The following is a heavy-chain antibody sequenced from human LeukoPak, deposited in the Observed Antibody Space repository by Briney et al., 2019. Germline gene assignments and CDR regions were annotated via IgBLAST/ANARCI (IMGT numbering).Heavy chain of an antibody. CDR1: GYSFANYF. CDR3: ARRRLANKEYFYYCYGRDV. D-gene: IGHD3-9*01. Sequence: GESLKISCKGSGYSFANYFIAWVRQMPGKGLEWMGIIYPGDSDTRYSPSFQGQVTISADKSITTAYLQWSSLKASDTPMYYLARRRLANKEYFYYCYGRDVWGQGTTVSVSS. J-gene: IGHJ6*02. CDR2: IYPGDSDT. V-gene: IGHV5-51*01.